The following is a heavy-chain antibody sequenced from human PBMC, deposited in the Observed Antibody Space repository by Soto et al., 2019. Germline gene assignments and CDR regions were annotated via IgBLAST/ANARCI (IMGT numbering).Heavy chain of an antibody. Sequence: GGSLRLSCAASGFTFSSYAMHWVRQAPGKGLEWVAVISYDGSNKYYADSVKGRFTISRDNSKNTLYLQMNSLRAEDTAVYYCARGEHYYGSGSYYHFWSRYYGMDVWGQGTTVSVSS. D-gene: IGHD3-10*01. J-gene: IGHJ6*02. V-gene: IGHV3-30-3*01. CDR1: GFTFSSYA. CDR3: ARGEHYYGSGSYYHFWSRYYGMDV. CDR2: ISYDGSNK.